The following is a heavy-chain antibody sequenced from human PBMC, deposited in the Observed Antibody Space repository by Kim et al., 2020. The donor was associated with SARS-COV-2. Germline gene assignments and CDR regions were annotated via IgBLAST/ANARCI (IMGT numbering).Heavy chain of an antibody. CDR2: SSTK. D-gene: IGHD2-2*01. Sequence: SSTKSKADSEKGRFTISRDNTKNSLYLQLNSLRAEDTAVYYCASKGSTGYWGQGTLVTVSS. J-gene: IGHJ4*02. CDR3: ASKGSTGY. V-gene: IGHV3-48*04.